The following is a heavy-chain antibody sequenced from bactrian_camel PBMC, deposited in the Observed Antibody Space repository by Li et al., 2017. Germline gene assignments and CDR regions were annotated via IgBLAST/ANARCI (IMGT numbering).Heavy chain of an antibody. V-gene: IGHV3S26*01. CDR1: GYTYSSYC. CDR2: IDSDGST. D-gene: IGHD2*01. Sequence: HVQLVESGGGLVQPGGSLRLSCAASGYTYSSYCMGWFRQAPGKEREGVAAIDSDGSTSYADSVKGRFTISKDNAKNTLYLQMNSLKPEDTAMYYCAAEPDDRADHIVVVVTALGIFGYWGQGTQVTVS. CDR3: AAEPDDRADHIVVVVTALGIFGY. J-gene: IGHJ6*01.